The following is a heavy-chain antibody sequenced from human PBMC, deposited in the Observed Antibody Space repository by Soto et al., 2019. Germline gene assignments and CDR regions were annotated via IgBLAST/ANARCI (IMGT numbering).Heavy chain of an antibody. V-gene: IGHV1-18*01. CDR1: GYTFTNFG. CDR3: ARGGTPIDS. Sequence: QVQLVQSGAEVKKPGASVKVSCKASGYTFTNFGISWVRQAPGQGLEWRGWISAYNGNTKYAQKSQGRVTTSTDTSTSTAYMEVRSLRFDDTSVYYCARGGTPIDSWGQGTLVTVSS. D-gene: IGHD3-16*01. J-gene: IGHJ4*02. CDR2: ISAYNGNT.